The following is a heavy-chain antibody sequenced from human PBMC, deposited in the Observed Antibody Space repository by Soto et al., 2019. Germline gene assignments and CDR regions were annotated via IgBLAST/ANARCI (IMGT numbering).Heavy chain of an antibody. Sequence: QVQLVQSGAEVKKPGSSVKVSCKASGGTFSSYAISWVRQAPGQGLEWMGGIIPIFGTANYAQKFQGRVTLTAAESRSTAYMELKSLRSGDPAVYYCARVPRGLLGYCSGGSCYHYYYGMDVWGQGTTVTVSS. V-gene: IGHV1-69*12. CDR1: GGTFSSYA. CDR2: IIPIFGTA. J-gene: IGHJ6*02. D-gene: IGHD2-15*01. CDR3: ARVPRGLLGYCSGGSCYHYYYGMDV.